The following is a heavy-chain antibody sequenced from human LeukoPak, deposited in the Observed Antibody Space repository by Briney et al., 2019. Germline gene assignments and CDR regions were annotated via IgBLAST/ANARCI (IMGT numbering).Heavy chain of an antibody. Sequence: ASVKVSCKASGYTFSGYYIHWVRQAPGQGLEWMGWIDPNSGGTKYAQKFLGRVTMTNDTSISTAFMDLGSLRSDDTAVYYCARDLVLGYAPPSFDYWGQGTLVTVSS. V-gene: IGHV1-2*02. J-gene: IGHJ4*02. CDR2: IDPNSGGT. CDR3: ARDLVLGYAPPSFDY. D-gene: IGHD5-12*01. CDR1: GYTFSGYY.